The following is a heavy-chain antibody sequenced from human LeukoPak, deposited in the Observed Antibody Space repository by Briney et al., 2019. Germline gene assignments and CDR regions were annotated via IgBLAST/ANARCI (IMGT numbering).Heavy chain of an antibody. D-gene: IGHD6-19*01. CDR3: ARDGEDYSSATTPGDY. CDR2: ISYDGSNK. J-gene: IGHJ4*02. V-gene: IGHV3-30-3*01. CDR1: GFTFSSYA. Sequence: RGSLRLSCAASGFTFSSYAMHWVRQAPGKWLEWVAVISYDGSNKYYADSVKGRFTISRDNSKNTLYLQMNSLRAEDTAVYYCARDGEDYSSATTPGDYWGQGTLVTVSS.